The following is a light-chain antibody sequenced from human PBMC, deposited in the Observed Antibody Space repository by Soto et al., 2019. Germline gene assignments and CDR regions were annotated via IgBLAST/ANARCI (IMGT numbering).Light chain of an antibody. CDR3: QQHHTAPLT. CDR2: WAS. V-gene: IGKV4-1*01. Sequence: DIVMTQSPDSLAVSLVERATTNCKSSQSVLSSVNHKNYLSWYQQKPGQPPKLLFSWASARESGVPDRFSGSGSGTDFTLTISSLQAEDVAVYYCQQHHTAPLTFGGGTKVDIK. CDR1: QSVLSSVNHKNY. J-gene: IGKJ4*01.